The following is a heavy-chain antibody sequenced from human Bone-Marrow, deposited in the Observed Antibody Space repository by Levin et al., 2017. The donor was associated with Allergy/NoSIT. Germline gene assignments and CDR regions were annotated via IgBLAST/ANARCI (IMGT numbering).Heavy chain of an antibody. V-gene: IGHV3-21*01. CDR1: GFPFSSYS. CDR3: AGEFLAAAGTGNWFDP. Sequence: LSLTCAASGFPFSSYSMNWVRQAPGKGLEWVSSISTSSSYIYYADSVKGRFTISRDNAKNSLYLQMNSLRAEDTAVYYCAGEFLAAAGTGNWFDPWGQGTLVTVSS. J-gene: IGHJ5*02. CDR2: ISTSSSYI. D-gene: IGHD6-13*01.